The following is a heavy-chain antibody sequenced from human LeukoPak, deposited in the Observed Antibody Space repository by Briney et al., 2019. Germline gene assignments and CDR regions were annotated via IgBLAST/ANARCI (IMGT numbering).Heavy chain of an antibody. CDR3: ARDPGHYGEGDFDY. Sequence: PGGSLRLSCAAFGFAFSSYWMSWVRQAPGKGLEWVANIKQDGSEKYYVDSVKGRFTISRDNAKNSLYLQMNSLRAEDTAVYYCARDPGHYGEGDFDYWGQGTLVTVSS. D-gene: IGHD4-17*01. J-gene: IGHJ4*02. CDR2: IKQDGSEK. V-gene: IGHV3-7*01. CDR1: GFAFSSYW.